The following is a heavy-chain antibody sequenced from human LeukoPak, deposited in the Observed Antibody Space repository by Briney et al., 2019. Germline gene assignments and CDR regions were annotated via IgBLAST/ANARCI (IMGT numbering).Heavy chain of an antibody. J-gene: IGHJ4*02. Sequence: GGSLRLSCAASGFTFDDYAMHWVRQAPGKGLEWVSGISWNSGSIGYADSVKGRFTISRDNAKNTVYLQMNNLRAEDTAVYYCVSFYEAYWGRGTLVTVSS. D-gene: IGHD2/OR15-2a*01. CDR3: VSFYEAY. V-gene: IGHV3-9*01. CDR2: ISWNSGSI. CDR1: GFTFDDYA.